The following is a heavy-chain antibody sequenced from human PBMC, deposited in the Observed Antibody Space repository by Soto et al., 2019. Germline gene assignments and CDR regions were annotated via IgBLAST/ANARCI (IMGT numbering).Heavy chain of an antibody. CDR1: GDNFSSYA. CDR2: IIPIFGTA. CDR3: ARAGSSSWGYFDY. V-gene: IGHV1-69*13. Sequence: SVKVSCKASGDNFSSYAISWVRHDPGQGLEWMGGIIPIFGTANYAQKFQGRVTITADESTSTAYMELSSLRSEDTAVYYCARAGSSSWGYFDYWGQGTLVTVSS. D-gene: IGHD6-6*01. J-gene: IGHJ4*02.